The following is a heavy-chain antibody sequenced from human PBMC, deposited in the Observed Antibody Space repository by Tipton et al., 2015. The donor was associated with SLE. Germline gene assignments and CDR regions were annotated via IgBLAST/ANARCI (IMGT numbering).Heavy chain of an antibody. CDR2: ISSSSSYI. V-gene: IGHV3-21*01. J-gene: IGHJ4*02. CDR3: ARGDMTTVGPFFDY. D-gene: IGHD4-23*01. CDR1: GFTFSSYS. Sequence: SLRLSCAASGFTFSSYSMNWVRQAPGKGLEWVSSISSSSSYIYYADSVKGRFTISRDNAKNSLYLQMNSLRAEDTAVYYCARGDMTTVGPFFDYWGQGTLVTVSS.